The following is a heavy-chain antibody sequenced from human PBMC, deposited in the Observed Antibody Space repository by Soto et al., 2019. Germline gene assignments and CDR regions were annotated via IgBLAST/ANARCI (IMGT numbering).Heavy chain of an antibody. CDR3: ARVGPQTSFDY. J-gene: IGHJ4*02. CDR2: IYHSGST. Sequence: PSETLSLTCAVSGGSIINNYWWAWIRQPPGKGLEWIGEIYHSGSTNYNPSLKSRVTMSVDKSKNQFSLKLTSVTAADTAVYYCARVGPQTSFDYWGQGTLVTVSS. CDR1: GGSIINNYW. V-gene: IGHV4-4*02.